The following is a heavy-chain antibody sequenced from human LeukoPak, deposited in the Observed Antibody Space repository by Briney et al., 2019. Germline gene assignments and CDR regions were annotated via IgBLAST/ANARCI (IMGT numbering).Heavy chain of an antibody. V-gene: IGHV4-59*08. D-gene: IGHD2-15*01. CDR1: GGSISSYY. J-gene: IGHJ4*02. Sequence: SETPFLTCTVSGGSISSYYWSWIRQPPGKGLEWIGYIYYSGSTNYNPSLKSRVTISVDTSKNQFSLKLSSVTAADTAVYYCARHDSRDDYWGQGTLVTVSS. CDR2: IYYSGST. CDR3: ARHDSRDDY.